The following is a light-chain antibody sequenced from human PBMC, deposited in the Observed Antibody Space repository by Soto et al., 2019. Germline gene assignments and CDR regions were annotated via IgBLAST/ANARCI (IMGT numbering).Light chain of an antibody. J-gene: IGLJ2*01. CDR2: DVS. CDR3: CSYAGSNTHVV. V-gene: IGLV2-11*01. CDR1: SSDVGAYNC. Sequence: QSVLTQPRSVSGSPEQSVTISCTGTSSDVGAYNCVSWYQHHPGKAPKLMIYDVSKRPSGVPDRFSASKSGNTASLTISGLQAEDEADYYCCSYAGSNTHVVFGGGTKLTVL.